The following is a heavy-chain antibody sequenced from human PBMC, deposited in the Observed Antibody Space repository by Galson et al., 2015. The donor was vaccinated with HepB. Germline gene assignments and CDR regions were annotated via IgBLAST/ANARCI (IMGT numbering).Heavy chain of an antibody. V-gene: IGHV3-23*01. Sequence: SLRLSCAASGFTFSSYAMSWVRQAPGKGLEWVSAISGSGGSTYYADSVKGRFTISRDNSKNTLYLQMNSLRAEDTAVYYCATNLEQWLGYFDYWGQGTLVTVSS. J-gene: IGHJ4*02. CDR2: ISGSGGST. D-gene: IGHD6-19*01. CDR3: ATNLEQWLGYFDY. CDR1: GFTFSSYA.